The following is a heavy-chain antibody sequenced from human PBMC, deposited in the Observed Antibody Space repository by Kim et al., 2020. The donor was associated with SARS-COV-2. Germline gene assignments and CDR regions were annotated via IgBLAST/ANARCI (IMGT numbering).Heavy chain of an antibody. CDR2: ISYDGSNK. J-gene: IGHJ6*02. Sequence: GGSLRLSCAASGFTFSSYGMHWVRQAPGKGLEWVAVISYDGSNKYYADSVKGRFTISRDNSKNTLYLQMNSLRAEDTAVYYCAKAVEYQLLVDYYYYGMDVWGQGTTVTVSS. D-gene: IGHD2-2*01. V-gene: IGHV3-30*18. CDR3: AKAVEYQLLVDYYYYGMDV. CDR1: GFTFSSYG.